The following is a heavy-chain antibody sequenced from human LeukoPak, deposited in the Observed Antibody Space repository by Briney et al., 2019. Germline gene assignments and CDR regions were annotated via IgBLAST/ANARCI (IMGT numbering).Heavy chain of an antibody. CDR3: ARGAGYSSSWCVGNNWFDP. CDR1: GYTFTGYY. J-gene: IGHJ5*02. CDR2: INPNSGGT. V-gene: IGHV1-2*02. D-gene: IGHD6-13*01. Sequence: ASVKVSCKASGYTFTGYYMHWVRQAPGQGLEWMGWINPNSGGTNYAQKFQGRVTMTRDTSISTAYMELSRLRSDDTAVYYCARGAGYSSSWCVGNNWFDPWGQGTLVTVSS.